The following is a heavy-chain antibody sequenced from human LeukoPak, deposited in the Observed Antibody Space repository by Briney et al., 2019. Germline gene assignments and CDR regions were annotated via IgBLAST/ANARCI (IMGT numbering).Heavy chain of an antibody. Sequence: GRSLRLSCAASGFTFSSYAMHWGRQAPGKGLEWVAVISYDGSNKYYADSVKGRFTISRDNSKNTLYLQMNSLRAEDTAVYYCARVSGDVDILTGYNGRGIDYWGQGTLVTVSS. CDR3: ARVSGDVDILTGYNGRGIDY. J-gene: IGHJ4*02. V-gene: IGHV3-30*04. CDR2: ISYDGSNK. CDR1: GFTFSSYA. D-gene: IGHD3-9*01.